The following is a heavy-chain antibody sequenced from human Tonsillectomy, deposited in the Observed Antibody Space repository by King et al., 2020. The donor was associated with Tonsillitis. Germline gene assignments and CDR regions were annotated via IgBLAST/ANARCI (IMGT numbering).Heavy chain of an antibody. CDR3: ASDRGSSGLYPTPYFDF. V-gene: IGHV3-7*03. CDR1: GFTFRSYW. J-gene: IGHJ4*02. D-gene: IGHD2-15*01. CDR2: INQRGSEK. Sequence: VQLVQSGGGLVQPGGSLRLSCAASGFTFRSYWMSWVRQAPGRGLEWVANINQRGSEKDYVASVNGRFTISRDNAKNSLYLQMNSLRAEDTAVYYCASDRGSSGLYPTPYFDFWGQGALVTVSS.